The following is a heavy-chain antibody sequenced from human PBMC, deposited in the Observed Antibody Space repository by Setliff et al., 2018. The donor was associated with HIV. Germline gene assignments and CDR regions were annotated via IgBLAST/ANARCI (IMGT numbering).Heavy chain of an antibody. CDR2: ISSSGSSI. D-gene: IGHD1-7*01. Sequence: GGSLRLSCAVSGFAFSSSEMNWVRQAPGKGLEWVSYISSSGSSIYYADSVKGRFTISRDNAKNSLYLQMNTLRAEDTAVYYCAREGITGTTLHPYWGQGTLVTV. J-gene: IGHJ4*02. CDR3: AREGITGTTLHPY. V-gene: IGHV3-48*03. CDR1: GFAFSSSE.